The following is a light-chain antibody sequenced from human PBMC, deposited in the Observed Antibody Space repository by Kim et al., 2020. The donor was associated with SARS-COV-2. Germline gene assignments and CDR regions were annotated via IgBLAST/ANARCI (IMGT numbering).Light chain of an antibody. J-gene: IGKJ1*01. CDR3: QQRSNWPT. CDR2: DAS. CDR1: RSVSSY. V-gene: IGKV3-11*01. Sequence: SLSPGERATPSCRASRSVSSYLAWYQQKPGQAPRLLIYDASNRATGIPARFSGSGSGTDFTLTISSLEPEDFAVYYCQQRSNWPTFGQGTKVDIK.